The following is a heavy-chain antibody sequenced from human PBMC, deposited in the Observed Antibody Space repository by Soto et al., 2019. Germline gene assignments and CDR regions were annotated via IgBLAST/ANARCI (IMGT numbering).Heavy chain of an antibody. Sequence: ASETLSLTCTVSGGSISSSSYYWGWIRQSPGKGLEWIGSIYYSGSTYYNPSLKSRVTISVDTSKNQFSLKLSSVTAADTAVYYCARQGIAVAGNYYFDYWGQGTLVTVSS. V-gene: IGHV4-39*01. J-gene: IGHJ4*02. D-gene: IGHD6-19*01. CDR1: GGSISSSSYY. CDR3: ARQGIAVAGNYYFDY. CDR2: IYYSGST.